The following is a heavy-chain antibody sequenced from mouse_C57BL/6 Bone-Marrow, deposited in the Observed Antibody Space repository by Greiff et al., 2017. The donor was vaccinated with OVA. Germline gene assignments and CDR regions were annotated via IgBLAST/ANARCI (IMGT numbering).Heavy chain of an antibody. CDR1: GYTFTSYW. CDR2: IDPSDSET. Sequence: QVQLQQPGAELVRPGSSVKLSCKASGYTFTSYWMHWVKQRPIQGLEWIGNIDPSDSETHYNQKFKDKATLTVDKSSSTAYMQLSSLTSEDSAVDYCARSMCLFLDAMDYWGQGTSVTVSS. J-gene: IGHJ4*01. D-gene: IGHD6-5*01. V-gene: IGHV1-52*01. CDR3: ARSMCLFLDAMDY.